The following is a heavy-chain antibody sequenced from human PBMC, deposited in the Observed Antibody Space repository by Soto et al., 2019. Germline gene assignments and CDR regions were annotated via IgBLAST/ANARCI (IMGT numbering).Heavy chain of an antibody. CDR2: IIPIFGTA. D-gene: IGHD5-12*01. J-gene: IGHJ4*02. CDR3: ASSRRDGYRTNDY. CDR1: GGTFSSYA. V-gene: IGHV1-69*13. Sequence: GTSVKVSCKASGGTFSSYAISWVRQAPGQGLEWMGGIIPIFGTANYAQKFQGRVTITADESTSTAYMELSSLRSEDTAVYYCASSRRDGYRTNDYWGQGTLVTVSS.